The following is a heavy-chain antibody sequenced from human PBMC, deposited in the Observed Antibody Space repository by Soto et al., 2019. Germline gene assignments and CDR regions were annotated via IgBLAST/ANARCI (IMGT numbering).Heavy chain of an antibody. J-gene: IGHJ4*02. CDR2: VYYTGNS. Sequence: SETALTCTVSGDPVSSGSFYWSWIRQPPGKGLEWIGYVYYTGNSNNNPSRNSRVTISIDTSKNEFSLKLRPVTAADTAVYYCARKDYDSRIDFWGQGTLVTVSS. V-gene: IGHV4-61*01. D-gene: IGHD3-22*01. CDR3: ARKDYDSRIDF. CDR1: GDPVSSGSFY.